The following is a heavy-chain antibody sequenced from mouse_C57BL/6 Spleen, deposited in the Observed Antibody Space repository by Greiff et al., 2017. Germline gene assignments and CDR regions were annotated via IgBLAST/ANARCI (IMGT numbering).Heavy chain of an antibody. Sequence: DVMLVESGGGLVQPGGSLKLSCAASGFTFSDYGMAWVRQAPRKGPEWVAFISNLAYSIYYADTVTGRFTISRENAKNTLYLEMSSLRSEDTAMYYCAIYYDYDGFAYWGQGTLVTVSA. CDR1: GFTFSDYG. V-gene: IGHV5-15*01. CDR2: ISNLAYSI. D-gene: IGHD2-4*01. CDR3: AIYYDYDGFAY. J-gene: IGHJ3*01.